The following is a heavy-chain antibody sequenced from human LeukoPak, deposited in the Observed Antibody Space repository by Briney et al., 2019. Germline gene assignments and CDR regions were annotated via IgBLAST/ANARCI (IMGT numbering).Heavy chain of an antibody. D-gene: IGHD5-18*01. CDR2: IANGNT. CDR1: GGSISTYY. Sequence: SETLSLTCSVAGGSISTYYWNWLRPTPGKGLEWIGHIANGNTDYNPSLKSRVTISVDTSKNQFSLKLTSVTAADTAVYYCARDKAHSYGRYFDPWGQGALVIVSS. J-gene: IGHJ5*02. CDR3: ARDKAHSYGRYFDP. V-gene: IGHV4-59*01.